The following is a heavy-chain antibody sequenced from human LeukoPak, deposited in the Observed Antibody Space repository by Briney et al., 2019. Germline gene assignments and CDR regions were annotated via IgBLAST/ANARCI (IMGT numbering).Heavy chain of an antibody. J-gene: IGHJ4*02. CDR3: ARDVVGSLDY. CDR2: IKGDESAR. D-gene: IGHD1-26*01. Sequence: GGSLRLSCVASRFTFSTYWMAWVRQAPGKGLEWVANIKGDESARHQADSVKGRFTISRDNTQNSVYLQMTSLRGEDTAVYYCARDVVGSLDYWGRGTLVTVSS. V-gene: IGHV3-7*01. CDR1: RFTFSTYW.